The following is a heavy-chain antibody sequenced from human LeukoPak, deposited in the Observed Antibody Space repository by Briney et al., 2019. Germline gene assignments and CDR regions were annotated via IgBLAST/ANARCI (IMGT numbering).Heavy chain of an antibody. D-gene: IGHD1-26*01. CDR2: ISNNSSAI. J-gene: IGHJ6*02. Sequence: GGSLRLSCAASGFTFSSYNMNWVRQAPGKGLEWVSYISNNSSAIYYADSVKGRFTISRDNAKNSLYLQMNSLRAEDTAVYYCAKDLSSERIVGVRFYGMDVWGQGTTVTVSS. CDR1: GFTFSSYN. CDR3: AKDLSSERIVGVRFYGMDV. V-gene: IGHV3-48*04.